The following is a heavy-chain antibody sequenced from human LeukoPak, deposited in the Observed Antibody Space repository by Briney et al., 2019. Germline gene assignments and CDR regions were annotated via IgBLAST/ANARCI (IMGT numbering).Heavy chain of an antibody. V-gene: IGHV1-18*01. Sequence: ASVKVSCKASGYTFTSYGISWVRQAPGQGLEWMGWISAYNGNTNYAQKLQGRVTMTTDTSTSTAYMELRSLRSDDTAAYYCAILRWDIVVVVAAGMDAWGQGTTVTVSS. D-gene: IGHD2-15*01. CDR1: GYTFTSYG. J-gene: IGHJ6*02. CDR2: ISAYNGNT. CDR3: AILRWDIVVVVAAGMDA.